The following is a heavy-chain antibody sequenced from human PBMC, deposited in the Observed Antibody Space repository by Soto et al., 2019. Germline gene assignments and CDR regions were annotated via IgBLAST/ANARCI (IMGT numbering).Heavy chain of an antibody. D-gene: IGHD6-13*01. CDR2: ISAYNGNT. CDR1: GYTFNSHG. J-gene: IGHJ4*02. CDR3: ARGMSTTWYEPLDF. Sequence: GASVKVSCKASGYTFNSHGTSWVRQAPGHGLEWMGWISAYNGNTNYAQKLQGRVIMTTDTSTSTAYMDLRSLRSDDTAVYYCARGMSTTWYEPLDFWGQGTLVTVSS. V-gene: IGHV1-18*04.